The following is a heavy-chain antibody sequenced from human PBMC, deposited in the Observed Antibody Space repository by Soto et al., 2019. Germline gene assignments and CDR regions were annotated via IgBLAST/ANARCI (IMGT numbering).Heavy chain of an antibody. J-gene: IGHJ5*02. CDR2: IIPILGIA. CDR3: ARDNYYDFWSGYLTHRANWFDP. D-gene: IGHD3-3*01. V-gene: IGHV1-69*04. Sequence: ASVKVSCKASGGTFSSYTISCVRQAPGQGLEWMGSIIPILGIANYAQKFQGRVTITADKSTSTAYMELSSLRPEDTAVYYCARDNYYDFWSGYLTHRANWFDPWGQGTLVTVSS. CDR1: GGTFSSYT.